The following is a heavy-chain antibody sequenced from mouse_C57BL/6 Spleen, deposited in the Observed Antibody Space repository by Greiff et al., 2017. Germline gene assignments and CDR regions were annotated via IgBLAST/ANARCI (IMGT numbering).Heavy chain of an antibody. CDR3: TTYYYGSSYRLFDY. CDR1: GFNIKDDY. CDR2: IDPENGDT. J-gene: IGHJ2*01. Sequence: VQLQQSGAELVRPGASVKLSCTASGFNIKDDYMHWVKQRPEQGLEWIGWIDPENGDTEYASKFQGKATITADTSSNTAYLQLSSLTSEDTAVYYCTTYYYGSSYRLFDYWGQGTTLTVSS. D-gene: IGHD1-1*01. V-gene: IGHV14-4*01.